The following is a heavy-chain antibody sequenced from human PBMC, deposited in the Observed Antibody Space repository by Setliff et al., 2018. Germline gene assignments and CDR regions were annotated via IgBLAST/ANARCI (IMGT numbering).Heavy chain of an antibody. Sequence: KPSETLSLTCTVSGGSVSDSTYYWGWVRQPPGKGLEWIGHTYYIGATNYNPSLKGRVTISVDTSKNQVSLKLSSVTAADTAVYYCAGGLIAAAGVWFDPWGQGTLVTVSS. D-gene: IGHD6-13*01. V-gene: IGHV4-61*01. J-gene: IGHJ5*02. CDR1: GGSVSDSTYY. CDR2: TYYIGAT. CDR3: AGGLIAAAGVWFDP.